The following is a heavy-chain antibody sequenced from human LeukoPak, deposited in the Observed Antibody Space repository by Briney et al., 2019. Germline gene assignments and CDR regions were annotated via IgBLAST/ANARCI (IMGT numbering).Heavy chain of an antibody. D-gene: IGHD2-15*01. CDR1: GYTFTNYG. V-gene: IGHV1-18*01. CDR3: ARGDGYCSGGSCMIFDY. CDR2: ISAYTGKT. Sequence: ASVKVSCKASGYTFTNYGITWVRQASGQGIEWMGWISAYTGKTNSAQKLQGRVTMTPDTSTSTGYMELRSLRSDDSAVYYCARGDGYCSGGSCMIFDYWGQGTLVTVSS. J-gene: IGHJ4*02.